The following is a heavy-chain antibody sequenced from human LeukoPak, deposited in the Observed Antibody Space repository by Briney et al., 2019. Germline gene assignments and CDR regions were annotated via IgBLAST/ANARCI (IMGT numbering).Heavy chain of an antibody. Sequence: SETLSLTCAVYGGSFSGYYWSWIRQPPGKGLEWIGEINHSGSTNYNPSLKSRVTISVDTSKNQFSLKPSSVTAADTAVYYCAIRVPAAIMRYWGQGTLVTVSS. CDR2: INHSGST. CDR3: AIRVPAAIMRY. V-gene: IGHV4-34*01. CDR1: GGSFSGYY. D-gene: IGHD2-2*02. J-gene: IGHJ4*02.